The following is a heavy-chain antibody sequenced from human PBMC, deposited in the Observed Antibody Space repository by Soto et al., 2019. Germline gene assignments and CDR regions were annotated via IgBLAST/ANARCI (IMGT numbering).Heavy chain of an antibody. Sequence: TCAVYGGSFSGYYWSWIRQPPGKGLEWIGEINHSGSTNYNPSLKSRVTISVDTSKNQFSLKLSSVTAADTAVYYCARGRRVRGVIITAGNWFDPWGQGTLVTVS. CDR2: INHSGST. V-gene: IGHV4-34*01. J-gene: IGHJ5*02. CDR1: GGSFSGYY. CDR3: ARGRRVRGVIITAGNWFDP. D-gene: IGHD3-10*01.